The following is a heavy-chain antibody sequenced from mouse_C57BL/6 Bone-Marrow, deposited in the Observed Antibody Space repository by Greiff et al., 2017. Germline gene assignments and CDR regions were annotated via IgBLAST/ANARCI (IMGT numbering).Heavy chain of an antibody. Sequence: QVQLQQSGAELMKPGASVKLSCKATGYTFTGYWIEWVKQRPGHGLEWIGEILPGSGSTNYNEKFKGKATFTADTSSNTAYMQLSRLTTEDSHIYVCARYPSDVYWYFDVWGTGTAVTVSS. J-gene: IGHJ1*03. CDR2: ILPGSGST. V-gene: IGHV1-9*01. CDR1: GYTFTGYW. CDR3: ARYPSDVYWYFDV.